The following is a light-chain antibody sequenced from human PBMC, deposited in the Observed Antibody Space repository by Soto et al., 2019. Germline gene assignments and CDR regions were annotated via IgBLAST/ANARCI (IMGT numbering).Light chain of an antibody. J-gene: IGKJ1*01. Sequence: DIQMTQSPSSLSASVGDRVTITCRASQGISNYLAWYQQKPGKVPKLLIYAASTLPSGVPSRFSGSGSGTDFTLPITSLQPEDVPTYYCQKYSSAPTTFGQGTKVEIK. CDR3: QKYSSAPTT. CDR1: QGISNY. V-gene: IGKV1-27*01. CDR2: AAS.